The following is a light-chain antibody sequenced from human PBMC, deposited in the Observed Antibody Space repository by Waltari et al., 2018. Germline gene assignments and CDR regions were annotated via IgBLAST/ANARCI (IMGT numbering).Light chain of an antibody. CDR3: QQSYSTPPT. V-gene: IGKV1-39*01. Sequence: DIQMTQSPSSLSASVGDRVTITCRASQSISSYLNWYQHMPGKAPKLLIYAASSLQSGVPSRFSGSGSGADCTLTISSLQPEDFATHYCQQSYSTPPTFGQGTKVEIK. CDR2: AAS. J-gene: IGKJ1*01. CDR1: QSISSY.